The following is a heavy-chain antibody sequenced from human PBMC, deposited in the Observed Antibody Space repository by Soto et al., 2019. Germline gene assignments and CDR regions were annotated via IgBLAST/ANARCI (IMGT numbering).Heavy chain of an antibody. J-gene: IGHJ6*02. D-gene: IGHD1-26*01. V-gene: IGHV1-18*01. CDR2: INAYNGNT. CDR3: ARREGVGRYGMDV. CDR1: GYTFTSYA. Sequence: ASVKVSCKASGYTFTSYAMHWVRQAPGQRLEWMGWINAYNGNTNYAQKLQGRVTMTTDTSTSTAYMELRSLRSDDTAVYYCARREGVGRYGMDVWGQGNTVTVSS.